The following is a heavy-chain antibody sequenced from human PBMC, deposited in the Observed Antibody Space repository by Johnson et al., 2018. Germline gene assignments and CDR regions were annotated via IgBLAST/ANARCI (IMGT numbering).Heavy chain of an antibody. V-gene: IGHV4-59*01. D-gene: IGHD4-23*01. CDR2: VYYNGSS. CDR3: ARDNPQGTVASDAFDI. CDR1: GGSISTYY. J-gene: IGHJ3*02. Sequence: QVQLQESGPGLVKPSETLSLTCTVSGGSISTYYWSWIRQPPGKGLEWIGYVYYNGSSHYNPSLKSRVTMSVDTSKKQFSLKLNSVTASDTAVYYCARDNPQGTVASDAFDIWGQGTMVTVSS.